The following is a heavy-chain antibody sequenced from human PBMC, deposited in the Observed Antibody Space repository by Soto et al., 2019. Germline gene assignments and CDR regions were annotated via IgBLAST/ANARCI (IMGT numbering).Heavy chain of an antibody. CDR1: GATFSSYA. D-gene: IGHD3-10*01. CDR3: ARESQAGSYYYFDY. CDR2: IIPLFGTA. V-gene: IGHV1-69*13. J-gene: IGHJ4*02. Sequence: GASVKVSCKASGATFSSYAISWARPAPGQGLEGMGGIIPLFGTANYAQEVQGRVTITADESTSTAYMEPSSLRSEDTAVYYCARESQAGSYYYFDYWGQGTLVTVSS.